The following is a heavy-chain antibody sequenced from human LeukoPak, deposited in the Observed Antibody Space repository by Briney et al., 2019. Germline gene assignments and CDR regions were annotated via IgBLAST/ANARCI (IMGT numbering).Heavy chain of an antibody. CDR1: GGTFSSYA. J-gene: IGHJ6*03. Sequence: ASVKVSCKASGGTFSSYAISWVRQAPGQGLEWMGGIIPIFGTANYAQKFQGRVTITADESTSTAYMELSSLRSEDTAVYYCARGIVVVPAAPRVGNYYYYYMDVWGKGTTVTVSS. CDR2: IIPIFGTA. D-gene: IGHD2-2*01. CDR3: ARGIVVVPAAPRVGNYYYYYMDV. V-gene: IGHV1-69*13.